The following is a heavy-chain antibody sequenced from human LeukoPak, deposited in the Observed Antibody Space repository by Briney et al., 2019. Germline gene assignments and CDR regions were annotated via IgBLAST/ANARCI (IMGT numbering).Heavy chain of an antibody. V-gene: IGHV3-30*04. CDR3: VRAPPYYYDSSGYHDY. D-gene: IGHD3-22*01. CDR1: GFTFSNYA. CDR2: ISYDGSDE. Sequence: GGSLRLSCAASGFTFSNYAIHWVRQTPGKGLEWVTMISYDGSDEYFADSVKGRFSISRDNSKNTVYLQMNSLRVEDTAVYYCVRAPPYYYDSSGYHDYWGQGSLVTVSS. J-gene: IGHJ4*02.